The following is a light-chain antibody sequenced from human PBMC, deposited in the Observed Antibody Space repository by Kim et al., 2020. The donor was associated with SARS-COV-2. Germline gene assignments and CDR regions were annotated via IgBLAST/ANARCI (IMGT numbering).Light chain of an antibody. CDR1: NIGSKH. Sequence: VALGQTASITWGGDNIGSKHVHWYQQKAGQAPVLVIYRDSSRPAEIPERFSGSNSGNTATLTVSRAQVGDEADYYCQVWDNNTWVFGAGTKLTVL. CDR2: RDS. J-gene: IGLJ3*02. V-gene: IGLV3-9*01. CDR3: QVWDNNTWV.